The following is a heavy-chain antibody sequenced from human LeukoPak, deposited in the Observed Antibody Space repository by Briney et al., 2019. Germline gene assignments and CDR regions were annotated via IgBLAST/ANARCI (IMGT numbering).Heavy chain of an antibody. CDR2: IYTSGST. J-gene: IGHJ6*02. CDR1: GVSISSYY. CDR3: ARVWVASSGYNYGMDV. Sequence: SSETLSLTCTVSGVSISSYYWSWIRQPAGKGLEWIGRIYTSGSTNYNPSLKSRVTMSVDTSKNQFSLKLSSVTAADTAVYYCARVWVASSGYNYGMDVWGQGTTVTVSS. D-gene: IGHD6-19*01. V-gene: IGHV4-4*07.